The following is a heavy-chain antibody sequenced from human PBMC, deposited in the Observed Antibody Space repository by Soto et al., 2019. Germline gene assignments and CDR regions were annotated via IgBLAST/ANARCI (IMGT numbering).Heavy chain of an antibody. CDR3: ASSYGTSWYGDY. CDR2: IIPSSGTP. CDR1: GGSFNNYA. J-gene: IGHJ4*02. Sequence: QVQLVQSGAGVKKPGSSVKVSCKASGGSFNNYAVTWVRQAPGQGLEWMGGIIPSSGTPNYAQRFQGRVTITADESTSTVSMELSSLRSEDTALYYCASSYGTSWYGDYWGQGTLVTVSS. V-gene: IGHV1-69*01. D-gene: IGHD6-13*01.